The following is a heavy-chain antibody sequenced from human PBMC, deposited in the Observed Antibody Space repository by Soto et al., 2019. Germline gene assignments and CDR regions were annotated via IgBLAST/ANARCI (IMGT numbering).Heavy chain of an antibody. V-gene: IGHV1-24*01. D-gene: IGHD6-25*01. CDR3: ATRFTAGRGAFDI. CDR1: RYTLSELS. CDR2: LDPEDGEI. Sequence: QVQLSQSGAEVKKPGASVKVSCKVSRYTLSELSIHWVRRAPGKGLEWMGGLDPEDGEIIYAQKFQGRVTMTEETSTDTAYVELSSLTSEDTAVYYCATRFTAGRGAFDIWGQGTIVTVSS. J-gene: IGHJ3*02.